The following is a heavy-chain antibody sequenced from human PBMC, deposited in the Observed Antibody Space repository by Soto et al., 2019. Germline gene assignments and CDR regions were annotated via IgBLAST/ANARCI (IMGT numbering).Heavy chain of an antibody. CDR2: IIPIFGTA. V-gene: IGHV1-69*01. CDR1: GGTFSSYA. CDR3: ARGDRTLGGVIVNYGMDV. J-gene: IGHJ6*02. Sequence: QVPLVQSGAEVKKPGSSVKVSCKASGGTFSSYAISWVRQAPGQGLEWMGGIIPIFGTANYAPKFQGRVTITADESTSTAYMELSSLRSEDTAVYYCARGDRTLGGVIVNYGMDVWGQGTTVTVSS. D-gene: IGHD3-16*02.